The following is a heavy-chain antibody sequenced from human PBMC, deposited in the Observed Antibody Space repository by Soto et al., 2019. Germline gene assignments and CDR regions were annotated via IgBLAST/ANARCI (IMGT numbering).Heavy chain of an antibody. CDR1: GYTFTSYG. J-gene: IGHJ6*03. V-gene: IGHV1-18*01. CDR2: ISAYNGNT. Sequence: ASVKVSCKASGYTFTSYGISWVRQAPGQGLEWMGWISAYNGNTNYAQKLQGRVTMTTDTSTSTAYMELRSLRSDDTAVYYCARDAADIVVVPAAAAYYYYSYMDVWGKGTTVTVSS. CDR3: ARDAADIVVVPAAAAYYYYSYMDV. D-gene: IGHD2-2*01.